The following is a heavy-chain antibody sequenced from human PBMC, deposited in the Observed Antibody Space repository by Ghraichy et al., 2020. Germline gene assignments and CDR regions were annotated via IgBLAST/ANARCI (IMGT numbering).Heavy chain of an antibody. CDR3: VREGDNYYYYGMDV. J-gene: IGHJ6*02. CDR1: GFTFSSYW. CDR2: IKQDGSEK. Sequence: GGSLRLSCAASGFTFSSYWMSWVRQAPGKGLEWVANIKQDGSEKYYVDSVKGRFTISRDNAKNSLYLQMNSLRAEDTAVYYCVREGDNYYYYGMDVWGQGTTVTVSS. D-gene: IGHD2-15*01. V-gene: IGHV3-7*03.